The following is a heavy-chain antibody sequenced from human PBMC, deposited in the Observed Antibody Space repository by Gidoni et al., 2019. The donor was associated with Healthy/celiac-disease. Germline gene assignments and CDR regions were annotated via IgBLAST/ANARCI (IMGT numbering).Heavy chain of an antibody. CDR2: SKSKPNVVTT. Sequence: EVQLVVSGGGLVKTGGCIRLYCAAGGVTFSKDWMRWVRQAPGKGLEWVGRSKSKPNVVTTDYAAPVKGRFTISRNASKNPLYLEMNSLKTEDTAVYYCTTGDYYDSSGYYGFDYCGQGTLVTVSS. CDR1: GVTFSKDW. V-gene: IGHV3-15*05. D-gene: IGHD3-22*01. J-gene: IGHJ4*02. CDR3: TTGDYYDSSGYYGFDY.